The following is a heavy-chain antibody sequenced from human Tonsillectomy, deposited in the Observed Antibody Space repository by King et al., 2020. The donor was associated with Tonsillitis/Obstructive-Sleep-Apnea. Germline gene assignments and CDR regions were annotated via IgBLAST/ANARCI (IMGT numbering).Heavy chain of an antibody. CDR3: AKDSGYVSH. CDR2: IGRTSNSI. V-gene: IGHV3-48*02. CDR1: GFTFSDYS. J-gene: IGHJ4*02. Sequence: VQLVESGGGLVQPGGSLRLSCAASGFTFSDYSMIWVRQAPGKGLEWISYIGRTSNSIYYADSVKGRFTVSRDNAKNSLFLQMNSLKDEDTASYYCAKDSGYVSHWGQGTLVIVSS. D-gene: IGHD5-12*01.